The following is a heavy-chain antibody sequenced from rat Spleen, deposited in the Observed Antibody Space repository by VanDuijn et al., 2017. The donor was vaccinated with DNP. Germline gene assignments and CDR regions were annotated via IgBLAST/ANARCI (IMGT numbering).Heavy chain of an antibody. CDR2: ITNEGSST. CDR3: ARLLAGRSYYFDY. J-gene: IGHJ2*01. CDR1: GFTFSDYY. Sequence: EVQLVESGGDLVQPGGSLKLSCAPSGFTFSDYYMAWVRQAPKKGLEWVASITNEGSSTYFGDSVKGRFTISRDNAKSTLYLQMNSLRSEDTATYYCARLLAGRSYYFDYWGQGVMVTVSS. V-gene: IGHV5-22*01. D-gene: IGHD1-4*01.